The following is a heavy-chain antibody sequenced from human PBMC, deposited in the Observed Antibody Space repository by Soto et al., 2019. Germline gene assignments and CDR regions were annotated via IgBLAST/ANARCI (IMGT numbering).Heavy chain of an antibody. CDR1: GFRFSDYY. V-gene: IGHV3-11*01. Sequence: GSLRLSCAASGFRFSDYYMAWIRQAPGKGLEWVSYISHSVITTYYADSARGRFTISRDNAETSLFLQMNSLRVEDTAVYYCARVSRYSSGYYVFYSFDDWGQGTLVTVSS. D-gene: IGHD6-19*01. CDR2: ISHSVITT. CDR3: ARVSRYSSGYYVFYSFDD. J-gene: IGHJ4*02.